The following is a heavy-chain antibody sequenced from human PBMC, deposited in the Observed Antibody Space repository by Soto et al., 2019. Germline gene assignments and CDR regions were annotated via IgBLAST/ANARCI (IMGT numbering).Heavy chain of an antibody. Sequence: SETLSLTCTVSGGSISSYYLSWIRQPPGKGLEWIGYIYYSGSTNYNPSLKSRVTISVDTSKNQFSLKLSSVTAADTAVYYCARTPKGGYGDYYFDYWGQGTLVTVSS. CDR1: GGSISSYY. J-gene: IGHJ4*02. D-gene: IGHD4-17*01. CDR2: IYYSGST. V-gene: IGHV4-59*08. CDR3: ARTPKGGYGDYYFDY.